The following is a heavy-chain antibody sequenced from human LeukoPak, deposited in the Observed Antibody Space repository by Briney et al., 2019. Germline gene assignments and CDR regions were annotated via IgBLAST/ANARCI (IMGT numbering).Heavy chain of an antibody. D-gene: IGHD2-15*01. J-gene: IGHJ4*02. CDR3: AKDYSDSRVADVFFEY. Sequence: PGGSLRLSCAASGLTFSDYAMSWSRQAPGKGLEWVSGITSGFTPHYADSVKGRFTISRDNSKNTFHLQLNSLRAEDTAVYYCAKDYSDSRVADVFFEYWGQGTLVTVSS. V-gene: IGHV3-23*01. CDR2: ITSGFTP. CDR1: GLTFSDYA.